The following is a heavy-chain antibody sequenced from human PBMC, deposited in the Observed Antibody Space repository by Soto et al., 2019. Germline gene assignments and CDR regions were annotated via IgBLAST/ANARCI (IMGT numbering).Heavy chain of an antibody. CDR2: IYYSGST. Sequence: PSETLSLTCTVSGGSISSGGYYWSWIRQHPGKGLEWIGYIYYSGSTYYNPSLKSRVTISVDTSKNQFSLKLSSVTAADTAVYYCARVRSSPNRGVWFDPWGQGTLVTVSS. V-gene: IGHV4-31*03. CDR3: ARVRSSPNRGVWFDP. J-gene: IGHJ5*02. D-gene: IGHD6-13*01. CDR1: GGSISSGGYY.